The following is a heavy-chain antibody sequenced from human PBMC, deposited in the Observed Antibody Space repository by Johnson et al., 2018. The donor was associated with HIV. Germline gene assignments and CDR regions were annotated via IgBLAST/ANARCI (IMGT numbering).Heavy chain of an antibody. Sequence: QVQLVESGGGLVQPGRSLRLSCAASGFTFNSYAMHWVRQAPGKGLEWVAVISYDGSNKYYADSVKGRFTISRDNSKNTLYLQMSSLRVEDTAVYCCARVRIIYSSSSHAFDIWGQGTMVTVSS. D-gene: IGHD6-6*01. J-gene: IGHJ3*02. V-gene: IGHV3-30*04. CDR2: ISYDGSNK. CDR1: GFTFNSYA. CDR3: ARVRIIYSSSSHAFDI.